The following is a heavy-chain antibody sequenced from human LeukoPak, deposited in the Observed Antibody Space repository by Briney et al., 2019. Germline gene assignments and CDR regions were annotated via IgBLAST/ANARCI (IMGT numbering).Heavy chain of an antibody. V-gene: IGHV3-30*18. D-gene: IGHD5-18*01. Sequence: PGRSLRLSCAASGFTFSSYVMHWVRQAPGKGLEWVAGISYDGRSKEYVDSVKGRFTISRDNSKNTLYLQMNSLRAEDTAVYYCAKDRGYSHGFDYWGQGTLLTVSS. J-gene: IGHJ4*02. CDR1: GFTFSSYV. CDR3: AKDRGYSHGFDY. CDR2: ISYDGRSK.